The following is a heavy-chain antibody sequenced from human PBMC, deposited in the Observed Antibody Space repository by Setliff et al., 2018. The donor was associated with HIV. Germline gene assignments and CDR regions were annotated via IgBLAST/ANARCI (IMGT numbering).Heavy chain of an antibody. CDR2: IYHSGST. Sequence: PSETLSLTCTVSGYSISSGYYWGWIRQPPGKGLEWIGSIYHSGSTYYNPSLKSRVTISVDTSKNQFSLRLSSVTAADTAVYYCARAIPYYDYVWGSPEDYWGQGTLVTAPQ. V-gene: IGHV4-38-2*02. D-gene: IGHD3-16*01. J-gene: IGHJ4*02. CDR3: ARAIPYYDYVWGSPEDY. CDR1: GYSISSGYY.